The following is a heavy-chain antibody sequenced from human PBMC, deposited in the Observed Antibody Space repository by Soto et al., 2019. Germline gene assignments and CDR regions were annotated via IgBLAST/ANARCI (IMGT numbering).Heavy chain of an antibody. CDR2: INPSGGST. D-gene: IGHD2-21*02. J-gene: IGHJ4*02. V-gene: IGHV1-46*01. CDR1: GYTFTIYH. CDR3: ARGPGDHIEY. Sequence: GXSVKVALNASGYTFTIYHVDLVRQAAGQGLEWMGIINPSGGSTSYAQKFQGRVTMTRDTSTSTVYMELTSLRSEDTAVYYCARGPGDHIEYWCQGTLVTVSS.